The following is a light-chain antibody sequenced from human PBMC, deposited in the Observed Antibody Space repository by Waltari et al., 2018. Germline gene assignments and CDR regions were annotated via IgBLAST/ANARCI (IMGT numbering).Light chain of an antibody. CDR2: GAS. V-gene: IGKV3-15*01. CDR3: QQYNNWPPWT. Sequence: ETVMTQSPATLSVSPGERATLSCRTSRTISSNLAWYQQKPGQAPRLLIYGASIRATVFPARFSGSGSGTQFTLTIHSLQSEDFAVYYCQQYNNWPPWTFGQGTKVEIK. J-gene: IGKJ1*01. CDR1: RTISSN.